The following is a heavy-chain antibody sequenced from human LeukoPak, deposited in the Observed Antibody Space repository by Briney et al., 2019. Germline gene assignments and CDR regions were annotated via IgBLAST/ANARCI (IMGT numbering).Heavy chain of an antibody. CDR1: GFTFSSYS. J-gene: IGHJ4*02. CDR3: ARDLDYYDSSGYY. CDR2: ISSSSSYI. D-gene: IGHD3-22*01. Sequence: GGSLRLSCAASGFTFSSYSMNWVRQAPGKGPEWVSSISSSSSYIYYADSVKGRFTISRDNAKNSLYLQMNSLRAEDTAVYYCARDLDYYDSSGYYWGQGTLVTVSS. V-gene: IGHV3-21*01.